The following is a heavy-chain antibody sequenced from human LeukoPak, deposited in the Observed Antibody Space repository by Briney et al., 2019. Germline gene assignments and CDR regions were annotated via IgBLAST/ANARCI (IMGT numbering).Heavy chain of an antibody. V-gene: IGHV3-23*01. J-gene: IGHJ4*02. D-gene: IGHD4-17*01. CDR1: GFTFHDFD. CDR2: FRSSGGST. Sequence: GGSLRLPSSASGFTFHDFDMSWPRQAPGKGLEYLSVFRSSGGSTYSADSVKARFTISRDNSKNTLYLQMNSLTADDTAVYYCAKGHSDYGTGFDLWGQGTLVTVPS. CDR3: AKGHSDYGTGFDL.